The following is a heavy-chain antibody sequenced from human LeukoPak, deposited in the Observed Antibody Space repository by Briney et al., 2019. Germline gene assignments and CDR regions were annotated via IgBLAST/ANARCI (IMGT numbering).Heavy chain of an antibody. CDR2: INHSGST. V-gene: IGHV4-34*01. CDR1: GGSFSGCY. CDR3: ARGPRTTVVTRPLDY. D-gene: IGHD4-17*01. Sequence: PSETLSLTCAVYGGSFSGCYWSWIRQPPGKGLEWIGEINHSGSTNYNPSLKSRVTISVDTSKNQFSLKLSSVTAADTAVYYCARGPRTTVVTRPLDYWGQGTLVTVSS. J-gene: IGHJ4*02.